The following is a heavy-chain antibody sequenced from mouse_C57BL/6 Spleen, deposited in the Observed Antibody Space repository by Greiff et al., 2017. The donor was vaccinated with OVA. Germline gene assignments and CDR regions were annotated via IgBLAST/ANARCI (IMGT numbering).Heavy chain of an antibody. J-gene: IGHJ2*01. D-gene: IGHD3-2*02. CDR2: INYDGSST. V-gene: IGHV5-16*01. Sequence: EVQLVESEGGLVQPGSSMKLSCTASGFTFSDYYMAWVRQVPEKGLEWVANINYDGSSTYYLDSLKSRFIISRDNAKNILYLQMSSLKSEDTATYYCARDRAQALDYWGQGTTLTVSS. CDR3: ARDRAQALDY. CDR1: GFTFSDYY.